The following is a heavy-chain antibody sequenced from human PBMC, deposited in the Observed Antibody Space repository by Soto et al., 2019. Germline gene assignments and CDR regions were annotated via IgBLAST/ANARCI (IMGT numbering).Heavy chain of an antibody. Sequence: GGSLRLSCAASGFTFSSYDMNWVRQATGKGLEWVSAIGTAGDTYYPGSVKGRFTISRENAKNSLYLQMNSLRAGDTAVYYCARVCSSTSCYTKDAFDIWGQGTMVTVSS. CDR2: IGTAGDT. J-gene: IGHJ3*02. D-gene: IGHD2-2*02. V-gene: IGHV3-13*01. CDR1: GFTFSSYD. CDR3: ARVCSSTSCYTKDAFDI.